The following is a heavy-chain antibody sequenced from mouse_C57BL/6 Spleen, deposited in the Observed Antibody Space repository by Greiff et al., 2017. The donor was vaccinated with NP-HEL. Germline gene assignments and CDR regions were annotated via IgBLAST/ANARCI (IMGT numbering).Heavy chain of an antibody. V-gene: IGHV1-61*01. J-gene: IGHJ1*03. CDR3: ARGDYDYEGYFDV. D-gene: IGHD2-4*01. CDR1: GYTFTSYW. CDR2: IYPSDSET. Sequence: QVQLKQPGAELVRPGSSVKLSCKASGYTFTSYWMDWVKQRPGQGLEWIGNIYPSDSETHYNQKFKDKATLTVDKSSSTAYMQLSSLTSEDSAVYYCARGDYDYEGYFDVWGTGTTVTVSS.